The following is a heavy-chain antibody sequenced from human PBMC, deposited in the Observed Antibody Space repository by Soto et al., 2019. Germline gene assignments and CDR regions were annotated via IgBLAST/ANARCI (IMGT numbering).Heavy chain of an antibody. V-gene: IGHV3-74*01. J-gene: IGHJ4*02. Sequence: GGSLRLSCAASGFTFSSNWMHWFRQAPGKGLVWVSRINSDGSSTSYADSVKGRFTISRDNAKKTVYLQMSSLRAEDTAAYYCVRDRDYGESPFDYWGQGTPVTV. CDR2: INSDGSST. CDR1: GFTFSSNW. CDR3: VRDRDYGESPFDY. D-gene: IGHD4-17*01.